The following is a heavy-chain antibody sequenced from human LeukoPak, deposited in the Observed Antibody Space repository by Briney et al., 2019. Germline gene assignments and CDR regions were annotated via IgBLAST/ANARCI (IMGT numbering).Heavy chain of an antibody. V-gene: IGHV4-39*01. Sequence: PSETLSLTCTVSGGSISSSSYYWGWIRQPPGRGLEWIGSIYYSGSTYYNPSLKSRVTISVDTSRNQFSLKLSSVTAADTAVYYCARRGRTTVTTYPYYYYYYMDVWGKGTTVTISS. J-gene: IGHJ6*03. CDR1: GGSISSSSYY. CDR3: ARRGRTTVTTYPYYYYYYMDV. D-gene: IGHD4-17*01. CDR2: IYYSGST.